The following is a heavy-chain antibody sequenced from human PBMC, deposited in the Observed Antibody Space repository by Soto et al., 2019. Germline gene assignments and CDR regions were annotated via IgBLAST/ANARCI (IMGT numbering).Heavy chain of an antibody. J-gene: IGHJ6*02. CDR2: IIPIFGTA. Sequence: GASVKVSCKASGGTFSSYAISWVRQAPGQGLEWMGGIIPIFGTANYAQKFQGRVTITADESTSTAYMELSSLRSEDTAVYYCARVSPRFMAAAGSYYYYGMDVWGQGTTVTVSS. V-gene: IGHV1-69*13. CDR3: ARVSPRFMAAAGSYYYYGMDV. CDR1: GGTFSSYA. D-gene: IGHD6-13*01.